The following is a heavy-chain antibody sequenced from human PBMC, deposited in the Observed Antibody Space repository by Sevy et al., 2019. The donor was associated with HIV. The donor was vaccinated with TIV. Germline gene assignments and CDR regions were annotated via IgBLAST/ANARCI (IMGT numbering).Heavy chain of an antibody. V-gene: IGHV3-30*18. CDR2: CSYDGNYR. CDR1: GFTFSTYD. D-gene: IGHD3-16*01. CDR3: AKNRPPGGSYFSRHAMDV. J-gene: IGHJ6*02. Sequence: GGSLRLSCAASGFTFSTYDIHWVRQAPGKGLEWVASCSYDGNYREYADSVRGRFSMSRDNSKNTVYLQMNGLSIEDTAVYYCAKNRPPGGSYFSRHAMDVWGRGTTVTVSS.